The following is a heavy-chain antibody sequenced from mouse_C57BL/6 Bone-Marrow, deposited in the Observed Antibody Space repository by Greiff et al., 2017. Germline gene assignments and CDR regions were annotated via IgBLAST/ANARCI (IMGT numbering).Heavy chain of an antibody. CDR2: INYDGSST. D-gene: IGHD1-1*01. J-gene: IGHJ4*01. CDR1: GFTFSDYY. CDR3: ARTLITTVVAYYAMDY. V-gene: IGHV5-16*01. Sequence: EVKVVESEGGLVQPGSSMKLSCTASGFTFSDYYMAWVRQVPEKGLEWVANINYDGSSTYYLDSLKSRFIISRDNAKNILYLQMSSLKSEDTATYYCARTLITTVVAYYAMDYWGQGTSVTVSS.